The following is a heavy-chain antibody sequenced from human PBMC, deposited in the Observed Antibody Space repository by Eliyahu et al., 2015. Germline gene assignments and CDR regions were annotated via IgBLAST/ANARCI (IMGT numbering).Heavy chain of an antibody. CDR3: AKDMATVTTGYFDS. J-gene: IGHJ4*01. CDR1: GFTFDXYA. D-gene: IGHD4-17*01. V-gene: IGHV3-9*01. CDR2: ISWHSDRI. Sequence: EVHLVESGGGMVQPGXSLRXSCAAXGFTFDXYAXAWVRQPPGXGLEWVSGISWHSDRIDYADSVKGRFTISRDNAKKSLFLQMNSLGAEDTAFYYCAKDMATVTTGYFDSWGQGTLVTVSS.